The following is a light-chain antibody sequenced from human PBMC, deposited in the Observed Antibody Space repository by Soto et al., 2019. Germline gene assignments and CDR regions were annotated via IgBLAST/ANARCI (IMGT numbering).Light chain of an antibody. CDR3: QQRSNWPPWT. Sequence: ESVLTQSPATLSLSPGERGTLSFMASQSVSSYLAWYQQKPGQAPRLLIYDASNRATGIPARFSGSGSGTDFTLTISSLEPEDFAVYYCQQRSNWPPWTFGQGTKVDIK. CDR2: DAS. V-gene: IGKV3-11*01. CDR1: QSVSSY. J-gene: IGKJ1*01.